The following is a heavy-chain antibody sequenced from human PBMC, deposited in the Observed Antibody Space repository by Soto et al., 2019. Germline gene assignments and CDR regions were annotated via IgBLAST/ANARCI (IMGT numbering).Heavy chain of an antibody. CDR3: ARPFQRRLDWLPNYYGMDV. J-gene: IGHJ6*02. D-gene: IGHD3-9*01. V-gene: IGHV5-51*01. CDR1: GYSFTSYW. CDR2: IYPGDSDT. Sequence: EVQLVQSGAEVKKPGESLKISCKGSGYSFTSYWIGWVRQMPGKGLEWMGIIYPGDSDTRYSPSFQGQVTISADKSISTAYLQWSSLKASDTAMYYCARPFQRRLDWLPNYYGMDVWGQGTTVTVSS.